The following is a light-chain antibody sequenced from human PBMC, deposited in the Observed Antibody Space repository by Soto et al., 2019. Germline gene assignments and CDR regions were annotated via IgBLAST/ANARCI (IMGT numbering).Light chain of an antibody. CDR2: VAS. Sequence: DIQLTQSPSFLSASVGDRVTVTCRASQGISSYLAWYQQKPGKATKLLIYVASSLQSGVPSGFSGSGSGTDFTLTISSLQPEDFATYYCQQSYSTPITFGQGTRLE. J-gene: IGKJ5*01. V-gene: IGKV1-39*01. CDR1: QGISSY. CDR3: QQSYSTPIT.